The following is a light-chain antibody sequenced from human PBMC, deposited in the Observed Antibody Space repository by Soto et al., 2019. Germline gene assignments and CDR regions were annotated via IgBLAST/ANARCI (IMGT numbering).Light chain of an antibody. CDR3: QSYDSSLSVV. J-gene: IGLJ2*01. CDR1: SSNTGAGYD. Sequence: QAVGTQPPSVSGAPGQRVTISCTGSSSNTGAGYDVHWYQQLPGTAPKLLIYGNSNRPSGVPDRFSGSKSGTSASLAITGLQAEDEADYYCQSYDSSLSVVFGGGTKLTVL. CDR2: GNS. V-gene: IGLV1-40*01.